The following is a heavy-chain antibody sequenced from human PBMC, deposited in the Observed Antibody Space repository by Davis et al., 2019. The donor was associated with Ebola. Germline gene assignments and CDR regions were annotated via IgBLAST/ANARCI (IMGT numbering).Heavy chain of an antibody. D-gene: IGHD2/OR15-2a*01. CDR2: INPNSGGT. CDR1: GYTFTGYY. Sequence: ASVKVSCKASGYTFTGYYMHWVRQAPGQGLEWMGWINPNSGGTNYAQKFQGRVTMTRDTSISTAYMELSRLRSDETAVYYCARTFLGYYYYYMDVWGKGTTVTVSS. V-gene: IGHV1-2*02. J-gene: IGHJ6*03. CDR3: ARTFLGYYYYYMDV.